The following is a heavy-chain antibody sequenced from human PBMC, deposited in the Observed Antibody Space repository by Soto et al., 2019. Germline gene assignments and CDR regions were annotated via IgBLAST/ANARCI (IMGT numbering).Heavy chain of an antibody. D-gene: IGHD5-18*01. Sequence: GASVKVSCKASGYTFTSYDINWVRQATGQGLEWMGWMNPNSGNTGYAQKFQGRVTMTRNTSISTAYMELSSLRSGDTAVYYCHTAMVRGYYYYGMDVWGQGTTVTVSS. CDR2: MNPNSGNT. CDR1: GYTFTSYD. V-gene: IGHV1-8*01. CDR3: HTAMVRGYYYYGMDV. J-gene: IGHJ6*02.